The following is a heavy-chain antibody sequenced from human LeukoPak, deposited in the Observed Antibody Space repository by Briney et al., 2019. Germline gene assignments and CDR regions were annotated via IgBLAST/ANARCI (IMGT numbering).Heavy chain of an antibody. CDR3: ARAPSYYYDSSGYWGPSAFDI. J-gene: IGHJ3*02. D-gene: IGHD3-22*01. CDR1: GGSISSYY. Sequence: SETLSLTCTVSGGSISSYYWSWIRQPPGKGLEWIGYIYYSGSTNYNPSLKSRVTISVDTSKTQFSLKLSSVTAADTAVYYCARAPSYYYDSSGYWGPSAFDIWGQGTMVTVSS. V-gene: IGHV4-59*01. CDR2: IYYSGST.